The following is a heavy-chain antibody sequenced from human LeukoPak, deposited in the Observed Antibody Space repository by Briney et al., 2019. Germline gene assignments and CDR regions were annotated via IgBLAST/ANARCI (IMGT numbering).Heavy chain of an antibody. CDR2: IYHSGST. V-gene: IGHV4-4*02. CDR1: GGSISSSNW. CDR3: ARDSLRPGIAVAGQFDY. J-gene: IGHJ4*02. D-gene: IGHD6-19*01. Sequence: SETLSLTCAVSGGSISSSNWWSWVRQPPGKGLEWIGEIYHSGSTNYNPSLKSRVTISVDKSKNQFSLKLSSVTAADTAVYYCARDSLRPGIAVAGQFDYWGQGTLVTVSS.